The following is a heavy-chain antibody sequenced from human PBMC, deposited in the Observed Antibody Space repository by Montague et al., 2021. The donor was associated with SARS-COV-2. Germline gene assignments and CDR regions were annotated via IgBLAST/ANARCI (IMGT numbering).Heavy chain of an antibody. CDR1: GGSISSSSYY. CDR2: IYYSGSS. J-gene: IGHJ4*02. V-gene: IGHV4-39*01. Sequence: SETLSLTCTVSGGSISSSSYYWGWIRQPPGKGLEWFGSIYYSGSSYYSLSLQSPVTISVDTSKYPFSLNLSSVAAADTSVYYCARHPLGYCSSTSCYVGWGQGTLVTVSS. CDR3: ARHPLGYCSSTSCYVG. D-gene: IGHD2-2*01.